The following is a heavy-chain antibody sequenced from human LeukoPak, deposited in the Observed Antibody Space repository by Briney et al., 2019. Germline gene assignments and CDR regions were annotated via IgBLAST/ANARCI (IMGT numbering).Heavy chain of an antibody. V-gene: IGHV1-69*05. J-gene: IGHJ4*02. CDR3: ASRYTTSRHFDWDVDY. Sequence: SVKVSCKASGYAFTGYYIHWVRQAPGQGLEWMGNIVPVFGTPIYAQKFQGRVTITTDESRTTAYMELSSLRSEDTALYYCASRYTTSRHFDWDVDYWGQGTLLTVSS. CDR1: GYAFTGYY. CDR2: IVPVFGTP. D-gene: IGHD3-9*01.